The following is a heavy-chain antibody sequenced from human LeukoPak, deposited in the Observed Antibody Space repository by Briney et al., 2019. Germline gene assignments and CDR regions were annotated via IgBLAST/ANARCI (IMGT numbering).Heavy chain of an antibody. J-gene: IGHJ5*02. CDR3: AKDTTAYSSSLDP. V-gene: IGHV3-53*05. Sequence: PGGSLRLSCAASGFTVSSNYMSWVRQAPGKGLEWVSVIYSGGSTYYADSVKGRFTISRDNSKNTLYLQMNSLRAEDTAVYYCAKDTTAYSSSLDPWGQGTLVTVSS. D-gene: IGHD6-13*01. CDR2: IYSGGST. CDR1: GFTVSSNY.